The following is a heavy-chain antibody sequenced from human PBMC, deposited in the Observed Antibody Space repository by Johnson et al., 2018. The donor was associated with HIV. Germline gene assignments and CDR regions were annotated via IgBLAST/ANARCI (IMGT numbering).Heavy chain of an antibody. D-gene: IGHD6-6*01. CDR1: GFTFSSYA. V-gene: IGHV3-30*02. Sequence: QVQLVESGGGVVQPGRSLRLSCAASGFTFSSYAMHWVRQAPGKGLEWVAFIRYDGSNKYYADSVKGRFTIPRDNSKNTLYLQMNSLRAEDTAVYYCAKVLYGSSSGAFDIWGQGTMVTVSS. CDR3: AKVLYGSSSGAFDI. J-gene: IGHJ3*02. CDR2: IRYDGSNK.